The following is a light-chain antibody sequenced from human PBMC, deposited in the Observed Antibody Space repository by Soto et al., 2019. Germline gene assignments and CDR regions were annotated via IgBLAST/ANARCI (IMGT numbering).Light chain of an antibody. CDR3: CSYTSDRAYV. CDR1: SSDVGRYNF. V-gene: IGLV2-23*02. J-gene: IGLJ1*01. Sequence: QSALTQPASVSGSPGQSITISCTGTSSDVGRYNFVSWYQQYPGKAPEVVIYDVNQRPSGVSDRFSGSKSGNTASLTISGVQAEDEADYYCCSYTSDRAYVFGTGTNVTVL. CDR2: DVN.